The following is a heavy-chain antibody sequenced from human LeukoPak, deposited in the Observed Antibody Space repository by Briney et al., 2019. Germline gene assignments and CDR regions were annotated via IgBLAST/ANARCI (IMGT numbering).Heavy chain of an antibody. Sequence: ASVKVSCKASGYTFTGYYMRWVRQAPGQGLEWMGWVNTNSGDTNYAQKFQGRVTMTRDTSISTAYMELSRLISDDTALYYCARHCSSISCPLDYWGQGTLVTVSS. CDR2: VNTNSGDT. D-gene: IGHD2-2*01. CDR1: GYTFTGYY. V-gene: IGHV1-2*02. CDR3: ARHCSSISCPLDY. J-gene: IGHJ4*02.